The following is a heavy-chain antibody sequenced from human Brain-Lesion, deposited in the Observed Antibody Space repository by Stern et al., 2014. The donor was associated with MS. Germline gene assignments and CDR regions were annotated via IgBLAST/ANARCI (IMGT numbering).Heavy chain of an antibody. D-gene: IGHD2-2*01. CDR3: ARAVRNQLLSEY. CDR1: GYTFSSYD. V-gene: IGHV1-8*01. Sequence: VQLVEPGAEVKKPGASVKVSCKASGYTFSSYDITWGRQASGNGLERMGLMNPYSGNTGYAQKCKGRVSMTSDPSISTVYMELTSLTSDDTAVYFCARAVRNQLLSEYWGQGTLVTVSS. CDR2: MNPYSGNT. J-gene: IGHJ4*02.